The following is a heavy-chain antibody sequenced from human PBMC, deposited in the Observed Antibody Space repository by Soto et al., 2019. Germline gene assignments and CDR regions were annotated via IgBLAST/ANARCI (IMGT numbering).Heavy chain of an antibody. CDR1: GGSISSYY. V-gene: IGHV4-59*01. Sequence: ETLSLTCTVSGGSISSYYWSWIRQPPGKGLEWIGYIYYSGSTNYNPSLKSRVTISVDTSKNQFSLKLSSVTAADTAVYYCARRYGGNFDYWGQGTLVPSPQ. CDR3: ARRYGGNFDY. J-gene: IGHJ4*02. D-gene: IGHD3-16*01. CDR2: IYYSGST.